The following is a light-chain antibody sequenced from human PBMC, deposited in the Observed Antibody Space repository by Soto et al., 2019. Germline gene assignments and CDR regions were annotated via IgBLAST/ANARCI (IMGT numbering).Light chain of an antibody. Sequence: DIQMTQSPSSLSASVGDRVTITCRASQSISSYLNWYQQKPGKAPKLLIYAASSLQSGVPSRFSRGGSGTDFTLTITSLQPEDFATYYCQQSYSTPPYTFGQGTKLEIK. CDR2: AAS. CDR1: QSISSY. V-gene: IGKV1-39*01. CDR3: QQSYSTPPYT. J-gene: IGKJ2*01.